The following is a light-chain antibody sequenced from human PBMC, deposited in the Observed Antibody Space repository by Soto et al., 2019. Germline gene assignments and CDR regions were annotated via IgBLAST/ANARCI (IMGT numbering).Light chain of an antibody. V-gene: IGLV2-14*01. J-gene: IGLJ1*01. Sequence: QSALTQPASVSGSPGQSITISCTGTSSDVGGYNYVSWYQQHPGKAPKLMIYEVSNRPSGVPNRFSGSKSGNTASLTISGLQAEDEADYYCSSYTSTTGNVFGTGTKVTVL. CDR3: SSYTSTTGNV. CDR2: EVS. CDR1: SSDVGGYNY.